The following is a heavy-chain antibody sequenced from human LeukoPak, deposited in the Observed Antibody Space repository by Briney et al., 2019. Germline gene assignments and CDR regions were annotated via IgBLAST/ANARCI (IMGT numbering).Heavy chain of an antibody. Sequence: ASVKDSCKASGYTFTSYDINWVRQATGQGLEWMGWMNPNSGNTGYAQKFQGRVTITRNTSISTAYMELSSLRSEDTAVYYCARPRRGSYHNWLYTRGQGTLVTVSS. CDR1: GYTFTSYD. D-gene: IGHD1-26*01. J-gene: IGHJ5*02. V-gene: IGHV1-8*03. CDR3: ARPRRGSYHNWLYT. CDR2: MNPNSGNT.